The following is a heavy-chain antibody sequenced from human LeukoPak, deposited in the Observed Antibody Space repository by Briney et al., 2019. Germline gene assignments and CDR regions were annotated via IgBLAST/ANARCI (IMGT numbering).Heavy chain of an antibody. CDR1: GFTFSSYA. CDR3: ARGKNSGYDFRGPVD. D-gene: IGHD5-12*01. V-gene: IGHV3-30*04. Sequence: SGGSLRLSCAASGFTFSSYAMHWVRQAPGKGLEWVAVTSYDGSNKYYADSVKGRFTISRDNSKNTLYLRMNSLRAEDTAVYYCARGKNSGYDFRGPVDWGQGTLVTVSS. CDR2: TSYDGSNK. J-gene: IGHJ4*02.